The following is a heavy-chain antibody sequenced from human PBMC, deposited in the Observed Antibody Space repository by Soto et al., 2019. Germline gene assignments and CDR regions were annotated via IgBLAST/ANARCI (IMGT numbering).Heavy chain of an antibody. V-gene: IGHV1-2*04. Sequence: ASVKVSCKASGYTFTGYYMHWVRQAPGQGLEWMGRINPNSGGTNYAQKVQGWVTMTRDTSISTAYMELSRLRSDDTAVYYCARDSYYYDSSGYYYSEGTFDYWGQGTLVTVS. CDR3: ARDSYYYDSSGYYYSEGTFDY. CDR1: GYTFTGYY. D-gene: IGHD3-22*01. CDR2: INPNSGGT. J-gene: IGHJ4*02.